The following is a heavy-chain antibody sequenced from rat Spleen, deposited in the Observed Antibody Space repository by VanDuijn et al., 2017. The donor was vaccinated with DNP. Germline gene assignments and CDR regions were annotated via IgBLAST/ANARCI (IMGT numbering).Heavy chain of an antibody. Sequence: EVQLVESDGGLVQPGRSLKLSCAVSGFTFSDYYMAWVRQAPTKGLEWVASISTGGGNTYYRDSVKGRFTISRDKAKSTLYLQMDSLRSEDTATYYCARRELGGGYFDYWGQGVMVTVSS. CDR2: ISTGGGNT. CDR3: ARRELGGGYFDY. CDR1: GFTFSDYY. J-gene: IGHJ2*01. D-gene: IGHD5-1*01. V-gene: IGHV5-25*01.